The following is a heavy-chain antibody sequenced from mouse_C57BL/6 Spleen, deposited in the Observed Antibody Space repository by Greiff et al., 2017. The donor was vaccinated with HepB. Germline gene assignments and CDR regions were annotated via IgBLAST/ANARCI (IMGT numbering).Heavy chain of an antibody. V-gene: IGHV1-50*01. CDR1: GYTFTSYW. CDR3: ASRPITTVVGGYFDV. D-gene: IGHD1-1*01. Sequence: QVQLQQPGAELVKPGASVKLSCKASGYTFTSYWMQWVKQRPGQGLEWIGEIDPSDSYTNYNQKFKGKATLTVDTSPSTAYMQLSSLTSEDSAVYYCASRPITTVVGGYFDVWGTGTTVTVAS. CDR2: IDPSDSYT. J-gene: IGHJ1*03.